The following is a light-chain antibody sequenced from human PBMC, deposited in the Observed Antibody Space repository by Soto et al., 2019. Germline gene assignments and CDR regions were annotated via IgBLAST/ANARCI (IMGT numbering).Light chain of an antibody. J-gene: IGLJ1*01. CDR3: CSYAGSSTYV. Sequence: QSALTQPASVSGSPGRSITISCTGTSSDVGSYNLVSWYQQHPGKAPKLMIYEVSKRPSGVSNRFSGSKSGNTAFLTISGLQAEDEADYYCCSYAGSSTYVFGTGTKVTVL. V-gene: IGLV2-23*02. CDR1: SSDVGSYNL. CDR2: EVS.